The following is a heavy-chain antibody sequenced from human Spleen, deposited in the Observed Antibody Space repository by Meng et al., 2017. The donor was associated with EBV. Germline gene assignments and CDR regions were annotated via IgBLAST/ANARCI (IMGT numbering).Heavy chain of an antibody. V-gene: IGHV4-34*01. D-gene: IGHD3-16*01. CDR2: INHSGST. Sequence: QVPLQRWGAGLLKPSETLSLPCAVYGGSFSGYYWSWIRQPPGKGLEWIGEINHSGSTNYNPSLKSRVTISVDTSKNQFSLKLSSVTAADTAVYYCARFDYGSYWFDPWGQGTLVTVSS. CDR3: ARFDYGSYWFDP. CDR1: GGSFSGYY. J-gene: IGHJ5*02.